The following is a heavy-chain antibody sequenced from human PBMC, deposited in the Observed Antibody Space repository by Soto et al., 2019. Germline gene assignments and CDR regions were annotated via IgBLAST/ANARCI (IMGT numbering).Heavy chain of an antibody. Sequence: SETLSLTCTVSGGSISSGGYYWSWIRQHPGKGLEWIWYIYYSGSTYYNPSLKSRVTISVDTSKNQFSLKLSSVTDADTAVYYCARVSGYGNWFDPWGQGTLVTVSS. CDR1: GGSISSGGYY. V-gene: IGHV4-31*03. D-gene: IGHD3-3*01. J-gene: IGHJ5*02. CDR2: IYYSGST. CDR3: ARVSGYGNWFDP.